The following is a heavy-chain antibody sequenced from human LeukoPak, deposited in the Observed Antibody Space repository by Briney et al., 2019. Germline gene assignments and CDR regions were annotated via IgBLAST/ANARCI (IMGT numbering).Heavy chain of an antibody. J-gene: IGHJ4*02. D-gene: IGHD7-27*01. Sequence: PSEILSLTCSVSGASVSDGNYYWSWIRQPPGKGLEWIGYIYYSGSTNYNPSLKSRVTISVDTSKNQFSLKLSYVTAADTAVYFCARESSWGNFDYWGQGTLVTVSS. CDR2: IYYSGST. V-gene: IGHV4-61*01. CDR1: GASVSDGNYY. CDR3: ARESSWGNFDY.